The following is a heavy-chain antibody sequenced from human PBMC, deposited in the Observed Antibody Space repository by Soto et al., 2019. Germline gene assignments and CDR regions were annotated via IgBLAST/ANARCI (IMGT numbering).Heavy chain of an antibody. V-gene: IGHV3-30*03. CDR1: GFAFTNYG. CDR3: ARDVAMPTGLGLGY. CDR2: ISNDGTKK. D-gene: IGHD4-4*01. J-gene: IGHJ4*02. Sequence: QVQVVESGGGVVQPGTSLRLSCAASGFAFTNYGFHWVRQAPGKGLEWVAHISNDGTKKLYADSVKGRFTISRDNSETTVYLHLTSLRPDDTALFYCARDVAMPTGLGLGYWGQGTLVTVSS.